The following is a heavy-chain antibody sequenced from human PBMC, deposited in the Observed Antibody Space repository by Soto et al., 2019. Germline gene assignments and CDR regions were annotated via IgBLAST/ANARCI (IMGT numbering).Heavy chain of an antibody. J-gene: IGHJ6*02. CDR1: GFTFSSYA. D-gene: IGHD6-19*01. V-gene: IGHV3-23*01. CDR2: ISGSGGST. CDR3: AKGTGSGWYYYYYGMDV. Sequence: PGGSLRLSCAASGFTFSSYAMSWVRQAPGKGLEWVSAISGSGGSTYYADSVKGRFTISRDNSKNTLYLQMNSLRAEDTAMYYCAKGTGSGWYYYYYGMDVWGQGTTVTVSS.